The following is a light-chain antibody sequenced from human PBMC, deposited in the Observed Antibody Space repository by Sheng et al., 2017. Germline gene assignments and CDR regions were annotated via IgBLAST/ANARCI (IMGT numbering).Light chain of an antibody. J-gene: IGLJ3*02. CDR3: QSADSSGAHWV. CDR2: KDI. V-gene: IGLV3-25*03. CDR1: ALPNQY. Sequence: SYDLTQPPSVSVSPGQTARITCSGDALPNQYAYWYQQKPGQAPLLIIYKDIKRPSGIPERFSGSTSGTTVTLTISGVEAEDEADYHCQSADSSGAHWVFGRRDQADRP.